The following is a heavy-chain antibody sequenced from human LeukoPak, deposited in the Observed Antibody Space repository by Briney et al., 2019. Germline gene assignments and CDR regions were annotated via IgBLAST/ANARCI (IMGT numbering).Heavy chain of an antibody. CDR2: ISSMSGRTT. CDR3: ARTAYYYDSSGYSDAFDI. J-gene: IGHJ3*02. D-gene: IGHD3-22*01. V-gene: IGHV3-48*04. CDR1: GFTFSSYS. Sequence: GGSLRLSCAASGFTFSSYSMNWVRQAPGKGLEWVSYISSMSGRTTHYADSVKGRFTISRDNAKNSLYLQMNSLRAEDTAVYYCARTAYYYDSSGYSDAFDIWGQGTMVTVSS.